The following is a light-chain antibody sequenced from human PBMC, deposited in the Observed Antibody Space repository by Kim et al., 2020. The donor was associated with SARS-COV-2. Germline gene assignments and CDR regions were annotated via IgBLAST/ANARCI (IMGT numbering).Light chain of an antibody. Sequence: GKATLSCRARQGVSNDLAWHQQKPGQAPTRLIPDASNRATSLTARFSGRGSGPDFTLTINRPEPEEFAVYYCQQRYSWPLTLGGGTKVDI. CDR2: DAS. V-gene: IGKV3D-11*01. CDR3: QQRYSWPLT. J-gene: IGKJ4*01. CDR1: QGVSND.